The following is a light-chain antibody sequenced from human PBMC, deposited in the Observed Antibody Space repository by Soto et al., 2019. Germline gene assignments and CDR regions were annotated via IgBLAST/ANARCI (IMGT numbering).Light chain of an antibody. CDR3: HQYDSYPYT. CDR1: QSISKW. Sequence: DILITHSPSILSASVGDTVTITCRASQSISKWVAWYQQRAGKAPTALIFDASNSEKGVPSRFSGSGSGTEFTLIISGLQPEDFATYYCHQYDSYPYTFGQGTKVDI. CDR2: DAS. V-gene: IGKV1-5*01. J-gene: IGKJ2*01.